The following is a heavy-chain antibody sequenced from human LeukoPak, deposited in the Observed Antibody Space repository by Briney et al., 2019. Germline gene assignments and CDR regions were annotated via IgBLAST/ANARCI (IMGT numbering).Heavy chain of an antibody. CDR1: GGSISSYY. CDR2: IYTSGST. Sequence: SETLSLTCTVSGGSISSYYWSWIRQSAGKGLEWIGRIYTSGSTNYNPSLKSRVTMSVDTSKDQFSLKLSSVTAADTAVYYCARALRLGYSSSSGMGAFDIWGQGTMVTVSS. D-gene: IGHD6-6*01. J-gene: IGHJ3*02. V-gene: IGHV4-4*07. CDR3: ARALRLGYSSSSGMGAFDI.